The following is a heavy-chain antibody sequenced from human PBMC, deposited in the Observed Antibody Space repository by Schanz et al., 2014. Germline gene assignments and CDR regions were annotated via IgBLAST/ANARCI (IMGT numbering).Heavy chain of an antibody. V-gene: IGHV1-69*02. Sequence: QVQLVQSGAEVKKPGSSVKVSCKASGGTFSTYTISWVRQAPGQGLEWMGRIIPILGIANYAQKFQGRVTITAHKSTFTAYMDVSSLRSEDTAVYYCASSGAGYSSSWDFDYWGQGTLVTVSS. CDR3: ASSGAGYSSSWDFDY. J-gene: IGHJ4*02. CDR1: GGTFSTYT. CDR2: IIPILGIA. D-gene: IGHD6-13*01.